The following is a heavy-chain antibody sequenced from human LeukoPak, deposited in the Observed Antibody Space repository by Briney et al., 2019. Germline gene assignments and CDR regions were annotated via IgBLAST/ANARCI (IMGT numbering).Heavy chain of an antibody. CDR2: MNPNSGNT. D-gene: IGHD2-15*01. Sequence: ASVKVSCKASGYTFTSYDINWVRQATGQGLEWMGWMNPNSGNTGHAQKFQGRVTITRNTSISTAYMELSSLRSEDTAVYYCARGRVVVAANWFDPWGQGTLVTVSS. V-gene: IGHV1-8*03. J-gene: IGHJ5*02. CDR1: GYTFTSYD. CDR3: ARGRVVVAANWFDP.